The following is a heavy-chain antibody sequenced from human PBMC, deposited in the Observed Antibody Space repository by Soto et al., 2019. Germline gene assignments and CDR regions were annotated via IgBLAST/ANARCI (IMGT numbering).Heavy chain of an antibody. J-gene: IGHJ6*03. CDR3: ARDMHYHMDV. CDR2: IDEDGSDT. V-gene: IGHV3-74*01. CDR1: GFSLNNW. Sequence: GGSLRLSCAASGFSLNNWMHWVRQAPGKGLVWVSRIDEDGSDTRYADSVKGRFTISRDNAENTLYLQMNSLRAEDSAVYYCARDMHYHMDVWGKGTTVTVSS.